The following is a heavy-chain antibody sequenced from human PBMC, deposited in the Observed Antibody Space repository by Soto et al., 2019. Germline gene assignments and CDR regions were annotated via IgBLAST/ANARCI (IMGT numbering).Heavy chain of an antibody. Sequence: GGSLRLSCAASGFTFSSYWMSWVRQAPGKGLEWVANIKQDGSEKYYVDSVKGRFTISRDNAKNSLYLQMNSLRAEDTAVYYCARVTLGITMVRGMHMDVWGQGTTVTVSS. D-gene: IGHD3-10*01. V-gene: IGHV3-7*05. CDR1: GFTFSSYW. CDR3: ARVTLGITMVRGMHMDV. J-gene: IGHJ6*02. CDR2: IKQDGSEK.